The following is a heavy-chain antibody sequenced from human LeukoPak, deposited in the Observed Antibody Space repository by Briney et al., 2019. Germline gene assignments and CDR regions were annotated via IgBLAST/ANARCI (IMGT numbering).Heavy chain of an antibody. CDR2: INPNSGGT. CDR1: GYTFTGYY. V-gene: IGHV1-2*02. Sequence: ASVKVSCKASGYTFTGYYMHWVRQAPGQGREWMGLINPNSGGTNYAQKFEGRVTMTRDTSISTAYMELSRPNSDDTTVYYCAREQRSYRYGQSLGYWGQGTLVTVSS. D-gene: IGHD3-16*02. J-gene: IGHJ4*02. CDR3: AREQRSYRYGQSLGY.